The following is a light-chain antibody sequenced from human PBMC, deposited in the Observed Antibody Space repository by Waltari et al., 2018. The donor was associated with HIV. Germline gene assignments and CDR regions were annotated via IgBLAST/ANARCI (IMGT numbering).Light chain of an antibody. CDR3: QVWDSNSDHYV. CDR2: FDS. Sequence: SYVLTQPPSVSVAPGETARITCGGSEVGTKSVHWYQQKPGQAPMLVIFFDSDRSSGIPDRFSGSDSGNTATLTISGVEAGDEADYYCQVWDSNSDHYVFGTGTRVTVL. J-gene: IGLJ1*01. CDR1: EVGTKS. V-gene: IGLV3-21*04.